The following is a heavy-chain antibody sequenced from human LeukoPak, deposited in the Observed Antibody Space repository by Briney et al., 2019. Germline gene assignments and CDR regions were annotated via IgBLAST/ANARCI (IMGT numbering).Heavy chain of an antibody. D-gene: IGHD6-19*01. Sequence: PSETLSLTSTVSAGSISSYYWSWIRQPQGKGLEWIGYVHYSGSTNYNPSLKSRVTISVDTSRNQFSLKVNSVTAADTAVYYCARGGAVAGPAVLDYWGQGTLVSVSS. CDR3: ARGGAVAGPAVLDY. J-gene: IGHJ4*02. CDR1: AGSISSYY. CDR2: VHYSGST. V-gene: IGHV4-59*01.